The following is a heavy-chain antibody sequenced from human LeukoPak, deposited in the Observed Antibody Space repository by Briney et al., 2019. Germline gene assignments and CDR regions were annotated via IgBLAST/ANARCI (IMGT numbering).Heavy chain of an antibody. CDR3: ARHTTIFGHFGY. CDR1: GYSISSGYY. Sequence: PSETLSLTCTVSGYSISSGYYWGWIRQPPGKGLEWIGSMYYSGSTYYNPSLKSRVTISVDTSKNQFSLKLSSVTAADTAVYYCARHTTIFGHFGYWGQGTLVTVSS. J-gene: IGHJ4*02. CDR2: MYYSGST. D-gene: IGHD3-3*01. V-gene: IGHV4-38-2*02.